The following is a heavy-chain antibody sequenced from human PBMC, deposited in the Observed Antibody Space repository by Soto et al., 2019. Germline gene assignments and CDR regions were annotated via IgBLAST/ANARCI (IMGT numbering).Heavy chain of an antibody. CDR1: GGSFSGYY. Sequence: QVHLQQWGAGLLKPSETLSLTCAVYGGSFSGYYWSWIRQPPGKGLEWIGSIYYGGTTYYNPSFKSRLTLSVETANNQFSLSLSSMTAADTAVYYCARQYTYDWHAVNDYWGQGALVTVSS. D-gene: IGHD1-20*01. J-gene: IGHJ4*02. CDR2: IYYGGTT. V-gene: IGHV4-34*01. CDR3: ARQYTYDWHAVNDY.